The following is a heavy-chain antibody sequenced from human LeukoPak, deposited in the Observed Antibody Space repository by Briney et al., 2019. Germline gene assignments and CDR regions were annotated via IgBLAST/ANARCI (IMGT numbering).Heavy chain of an antibody. CDR1: GFTFSDYY. CDR2: ISSSSSYT. Sequence: GGSLRLSCAASGFTFSDYYMSWIRQAPGRGLEWISYISSSSSYTNYADSVKGRFTISRDNAKNSLYLQMNSLRAEDTAVYYCARDRRVSGLDYWGQGTLVTVSS. J-gene: IGHJ4*02. CDR3: ARDRRVSGLDY. V-gene: IGHV3-11*05.